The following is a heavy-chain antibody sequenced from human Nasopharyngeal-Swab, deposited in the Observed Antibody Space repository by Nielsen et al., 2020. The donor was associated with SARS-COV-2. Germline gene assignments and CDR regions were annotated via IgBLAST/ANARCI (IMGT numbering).Heavy chain of an antibody. CDR1: GGSVSSGSYY. J-gene: IGHJ4*02. CDR3: ARGPRGRGYSYGRVGY. D-gene: IGHD5-18*01. CDR2: IYYSGST. Sequence: SETLSLTCTVSGGSVSSGSYYWSWIRQPPGKGLEWIGYIYYSGSTNYNPSLKSRVTISVDTSQNQFSLKLSSVTAADTAVYYCARGPRGRGYSYGRVGYWGQGTLVTVSS. V-gene: IGHV4-61*01.